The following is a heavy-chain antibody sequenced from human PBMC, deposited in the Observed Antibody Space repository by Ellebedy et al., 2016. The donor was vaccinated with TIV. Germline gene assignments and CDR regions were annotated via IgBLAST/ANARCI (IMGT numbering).Heavy chain of an antibody. CDR3: VRGKGYCISTSCSPTNYFDY. Sequence: PGGSLRLSCEASGFTFSNYWMSWVRQAPGKGLEWVANIEQDGSEKYFVDSVKGRFTISRDNAKNSLHLQMNSLRAEDTAVYYCVRGKGYCISTSCSPTNYFDYWGQGTLVTVSS. V-gene: IGHV3-7*01. CDR1: GFTFSNYW. CDR2: IEQDGSEK. J-gene: IGHJ4*02. D-gene: IGHD2-2*01.